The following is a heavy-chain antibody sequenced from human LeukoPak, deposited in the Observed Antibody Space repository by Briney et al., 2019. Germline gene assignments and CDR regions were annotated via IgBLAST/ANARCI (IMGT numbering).Heavy chain of an antibody. CDR3: ARDGEYGTGSYYRGCFDY. CDR2: IHPRSGET. V-gene: IGHV1-2*02. J-gene: IGHJ4*02. Sequence: ASVKVSCKASGYTFTAFYIPWVREAPGQGVEWMGWIHPRSGETNYAYKFRGRVTMTRDTSISTTYMDLGSLGSDDTAVYYCARDGEYGTGSYYRGCFDYWGQGTLVTVSS. D-gene: IGHD3-10*01. CDR1: GYTFTAFY.